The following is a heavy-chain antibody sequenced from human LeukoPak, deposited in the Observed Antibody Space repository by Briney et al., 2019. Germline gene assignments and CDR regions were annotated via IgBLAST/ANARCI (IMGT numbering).Heavy chain of an antibody. V-gene: IGHV3-11*01. J-gene: IGHJ4*02. Sequence: PGGSLRLSCAASGFTFSDYYMSWIRQAPGKGLEWVSYISSSGSTIYYADSVKGRFTISRDNAKNSLYLQMNSLRAEDTAVYYCARDLMASDSSGYCSAWGQGTLVTVSS. CDR1: GFTFSDYY. CDR3: ARDLMASDSSGYCSA. CDR2: ISSSGSTI. D-gene: IGHD3-22*01.